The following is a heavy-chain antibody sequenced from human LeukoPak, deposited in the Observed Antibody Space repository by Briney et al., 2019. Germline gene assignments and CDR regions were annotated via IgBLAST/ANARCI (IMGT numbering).Heavy chain of an antibody. J-gene: IGHJ4*02. CDR2: INPNSGGT. CDR3: ARDSPYSSGPAETFDY. Sequence: ASVKVSCKASGYTFTGYYMHWVRQAPGQGLEWMGWINPNSGGTNYAQKFQGRVTMTRDTSISTAYMELSRLRSDDTAVYYCARDSPYSSGPAETFDYWGQGTLVTVSS. V-gene: IGHV1-2*02. D-gene: IGHD6-19*01. CDR1: GYTFTGYY.